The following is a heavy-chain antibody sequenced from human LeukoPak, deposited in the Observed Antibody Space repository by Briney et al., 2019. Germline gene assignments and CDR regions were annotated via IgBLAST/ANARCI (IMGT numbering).Heavy chain of an antibody. CDR3: ARGSIAVAGTLVYFDY. J-gene: IGHJ4*02. CDR1: GGTFSSYA. CDR2: IIPIFGTA. Sequence: EASVKVSCKASGGTFSSYAISWVRQAPGQGLEWMGGIIPIFGTANYAQKFQGRVTITADESTSTAYMELSSLRSEDTAVYYCARGSIAVAGTLVYFDYWGQGTLVTVSS. D-gene: IGHD6-19*01. V-gene: IGHV1-69*13.